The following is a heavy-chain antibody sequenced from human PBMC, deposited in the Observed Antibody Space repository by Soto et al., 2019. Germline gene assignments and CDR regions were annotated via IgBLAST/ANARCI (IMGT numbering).Heavy chain of an antibody. CDR3: ARGVVAAAGNRVYYYYMDV. Sequence: SETLSLTCAVYGGSFSGYYWSWIRQPPGKGLEWIGEINHSGSTNYNSSLKSRVTISVDTSKNQFSLKLSSVTAADTAVYYCARGVVAAAGNRVYYYYMDVWGKGTTVTVSS. CDR2: INHSGST. J-gene: IGHJ6*03. D-gene: IGHD6-13*01. V-gene: IGHV4-34*01. CDR1: GGSFSGYY.